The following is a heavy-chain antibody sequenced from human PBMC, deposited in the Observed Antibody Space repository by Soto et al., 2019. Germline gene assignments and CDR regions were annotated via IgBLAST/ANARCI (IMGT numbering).Heavy chain of an antibody. D-gene: IGHD1-26*01. CDR2: ISSSGSTI. V-gene: IGHV3-48*03. Sequence: EVQLVESGGGLVQPGGSLRLSCAASGFTFSSYEMNWVRQAPGKGLEWVSYISSSGSTIYYADSVKGRFTISRDNSKNTLYLQMNSLRAEDTAVYYCAKVRFSGSYYPNWGQGTLVTVSS. CDR1: GFTFSSYE. J-gene: IGHJ4*02. CDR3: AKVRFSGSYYPN.